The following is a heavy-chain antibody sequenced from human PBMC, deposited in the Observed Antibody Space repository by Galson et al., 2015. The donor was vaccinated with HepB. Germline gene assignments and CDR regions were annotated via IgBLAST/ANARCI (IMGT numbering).Heavy chain of an antibody. V-gene: IGHV4-59*01. D-gene: IGHD5-24*01. CDR2: TSHTGST. J-gene: IGHJ4*02. CDR1: GGSISGFY. Sequence: SETLSLTCTVSGGSISGFYWNWIRQPPGKGLEWIAYTSHTGSTSYNPSLESRVSISLDASRNQVSLKLSSVTAADTAVYYCARGGSRDANNYPDNWGQGTLVTVSS. CDR3: ARGGSRDANNYPDN.